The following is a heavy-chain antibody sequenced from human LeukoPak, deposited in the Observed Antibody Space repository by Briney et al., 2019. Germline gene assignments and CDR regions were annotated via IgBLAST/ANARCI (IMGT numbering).Heavy chain of an antibody. CDR3: ARDRGYKQPIDY. D-gene: IGHD5-24*01. Sequence: PGRSLRLSCAASGFTFSSYGMHWVRQAPGKGLEWVAVIWYDGSNKYYADSVKGRFTISRDNSKNTLYLQMNSLRAEDTAVYYCARDRGYKQPIDYWGQGTLVTVSS. CDR2: IWYDGSNK. J-gene: IGHJ4*02. V-gene: IGHV3-33*01. CDR1: GFTFSSYG.